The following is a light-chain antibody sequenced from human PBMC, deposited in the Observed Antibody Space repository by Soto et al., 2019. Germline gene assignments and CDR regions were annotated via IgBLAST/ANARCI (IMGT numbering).Light chain of an antibody. CDR2: EVS. CDR3: NSYTSSSNSV. J-gene: IGLJ1*01. Sequence: QSVLTQPASVSGSPGQSITISCTGTSSDVGGYNYVSWYQHHPGKAPKLMIYEVSNRPSGVSNRFSGSKSGNTASLTISGLQAEDEADYYCNSYTSSSNSVFGTGTKLTVL. V-gene: IGLV2-14*01. CDR1: SSDVGGYNY.